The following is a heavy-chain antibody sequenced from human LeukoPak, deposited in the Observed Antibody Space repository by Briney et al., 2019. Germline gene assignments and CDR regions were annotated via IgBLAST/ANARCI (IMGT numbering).Heavy chain of an antibody. D-gene: IGHD3-22*01. CDR2: MNPNSGGT. CDR1: GYTFTGYY. CDR3: ARERVTMIVVKRDAFDI. V-gene: IGHV1-2*02. Sequence: ASVKVSCKASGYTFTGYYMHWVRQAPGKGLEWMGWMNPNSGGTNYAQKFQGRVTMTRDTSISTAYMELSRLRSDSAVYYCARERVTMIVVKRDAFDIWGQGTMVTVSS. J-gene: IGHJ3*02.